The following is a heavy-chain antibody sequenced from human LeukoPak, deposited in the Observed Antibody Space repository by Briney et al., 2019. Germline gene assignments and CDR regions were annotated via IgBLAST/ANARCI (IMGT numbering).Heavy chain of an antibody. D-gene: IGHD3-22*01. CDR3: AKHYYDSSGYYWPEPPFDY. Sequence: GGSLRLSCAASGFTFSDYYMSWIRQAPGKGLEWVSYISSSGSTIYYADSVKGRFTISRDNSKNTLYLQMNSLRAEDTAVYYCAKHYYDSSGYYWPEPPFDYWGQGTLVTVSS. J-gene: IGHJ4*02. CDR1: GFTFSDYY. V-gene: IGHV3-11*01. CDR2: ISSSGSTI.